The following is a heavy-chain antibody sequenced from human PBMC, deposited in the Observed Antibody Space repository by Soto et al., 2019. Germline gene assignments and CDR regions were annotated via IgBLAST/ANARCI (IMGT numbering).Heavy chain of an antibody. Sequence: SLRLSCTVSAVSEFSFSDQYMDWVRQAPGKGLEWVGRSRNRVNNLSTAYAASVQGRFTISRDESKNTVYLQMHSLKTDDTAVYYCSCVDPSAKSPDYWGQGTLVTVSS. J-gene: IGHJ4*02. CDR2: SRNRVNNLST. D-gene: IGHD2-15*01. V-gene: IGHV3-72*01. CDR1: EFSFSDQY. CDR3: SCVDPSAKSPDY.